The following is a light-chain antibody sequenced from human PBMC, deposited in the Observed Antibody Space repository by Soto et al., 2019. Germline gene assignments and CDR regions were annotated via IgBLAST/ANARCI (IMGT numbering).Light chain of an antibody. CDR3: SSFSDTGTVM. Sequence: QSALTQPASVSGSPGQSFTISCTGTSSDVGAYHSVSWYQQHPGKAPKLIIFDVSNRPSGVSNRFSGSKSGNTVSLTISGLQAEDEADYYCSSFSDTGTVMFGGGTKLTVL. J-gene: IGLJ3*02. CDR2: DVS. CDR1: SSDVGAYHS. V-gene: IGLV2-14*03.